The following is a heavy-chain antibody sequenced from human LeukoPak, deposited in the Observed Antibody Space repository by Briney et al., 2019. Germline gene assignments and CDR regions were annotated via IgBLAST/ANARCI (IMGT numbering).Heavy chain of an antibody. D-gene: IGHD3-16*01. J-gene: IGHJ6*02. CDR2: IYYNGNT. CDR1: GGSVSSRSYY. V-gene: IGHV4-61*01. CDR3: ASLHLGINGMDV. Sequence: SETLSLTCTVPGGSVSSRSYYWSWIRQPPGKGLEWIGYIYYNGNTNYNPSLKSRVTISVDTSKNQFSLKLSSGTAADTAVYYFASLHLGINGMDVWGQGTTVTVSS.